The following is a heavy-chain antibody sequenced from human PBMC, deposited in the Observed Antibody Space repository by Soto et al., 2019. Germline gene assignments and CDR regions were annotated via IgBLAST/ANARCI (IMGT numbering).Heavy chain of an antibody. CDR3: ARDYSGAGLGY. CDR2: INSDGSST. V-gene: IGHV3-74*01. CDR1: GLTFSSYW. Sequence: PGGSLRLSWAASGLTFSSYWMHWVRQAPGKGLVWVSRINSDGSSTSYADSVKGRFTISRDNAKNTLYLQMNSLRAEDTAVYYCARDYSGAGLGYWGQGTLVTVSS. J-gene: IGHJ4*02. D-gene: IGHD3-16*01.